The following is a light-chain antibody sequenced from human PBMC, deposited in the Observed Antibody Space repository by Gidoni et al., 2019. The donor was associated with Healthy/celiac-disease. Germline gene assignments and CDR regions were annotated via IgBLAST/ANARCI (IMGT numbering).Light chain of an antibody. V-gene: IGLV3-1*01. CDR1: KLGDKY. CDR3: QAWDSSTVV. CDR2: QDS. Sequence: SYELTQPPSVSVSPGQTASITCSGDKLGDKYACWSQQKPGQSPVLVIHQDSKRPSGIPERFSGSNSGNTATLTIIGTQAMDEADYYCQAWDSSTVVVGGGTKLTVL. J-gene: IGLJ2*01.